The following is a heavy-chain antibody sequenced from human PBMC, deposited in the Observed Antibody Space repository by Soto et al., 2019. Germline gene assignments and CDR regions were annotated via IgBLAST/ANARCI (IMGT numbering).Heavy chain of an antibody. J-gene: IGHJ4*02. CDR2: ISYDGSNK. CDR1: GGRFSSYG. CDR3: AKSMWPVAGTPPPYHFDY. D-gene: IGHD6-19*01. Sequence: PGGSLRLSCRTSGGRFSSYGMHWVRQAPGKGLEWVAVISYDGSNKYYADSVKGRFTISRDNSKNTLYLQMNSLRAEDTAVYYCAKSMWPVAGTPPPYHFDYWGQGTLVTVSS. V-gene: IGHV3-30*18.